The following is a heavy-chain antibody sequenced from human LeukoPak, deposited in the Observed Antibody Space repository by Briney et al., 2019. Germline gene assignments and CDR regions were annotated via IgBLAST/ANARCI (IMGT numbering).Heavy chain of an antibody. CDR2: VYYSGGT. CDR3: ARHPSGYYEN. J-gene: IGHJ4*02. CDR1: GFTFSSYSMN. D-gene: IGHD5-12*01. V-gene: IGHV4-39*01. Sequence: GSLRLSCAASGFTFSSYSMNWVRQPPGKGLEWVASVYYSGGTYYSPSLKSRVTISRDTTKNQFSLRLSSVTAADTAIYFCARHPSGYYENWGQGTLVTVSS.